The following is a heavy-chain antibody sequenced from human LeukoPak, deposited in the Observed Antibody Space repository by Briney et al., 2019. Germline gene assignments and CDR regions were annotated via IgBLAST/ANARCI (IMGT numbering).Heavy chain of an antibody. CDR1: GGSISSSSYY. V-gene: IGHV4-39*01. D-gene: IGHD6-6*01. Sequence: PSETLSLTCTVSGGSISSSSYYWGWIRQPPGKGLEWIGSIYYSGSTYYNPPLKSRVTISVDTSKNQFSLKLSSVTAADTAVYYCARHHSSYFDYWGQGTLVTVSS. CDR3: ARHHSSYFDY. J-gene: IGHJ4*02. CDR2: IYYSGST.